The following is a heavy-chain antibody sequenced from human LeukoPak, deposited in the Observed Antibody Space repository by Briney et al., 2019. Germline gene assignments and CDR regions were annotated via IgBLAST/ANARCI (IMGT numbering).Heavy chain of an antibody. D-gene: IGHD2-2*01. J-gene: IGHJ4*02. CDR2: IYRSGST. CDR3: ARLGYCSSTSCYYFDY. CDR1: GYSISSGYY. Sequence: SETLSLTCAVSGYSISSGYYWGWIRQPPGKGLEWIGSIYRSGSTYYNPSLKSRVTISVDTSKNQFSLKLSSVTAADTAVYYCARLGYCSSTSCYYFDYWGQGTLVTVSS. V-gene: IGHV4-38-2*01.